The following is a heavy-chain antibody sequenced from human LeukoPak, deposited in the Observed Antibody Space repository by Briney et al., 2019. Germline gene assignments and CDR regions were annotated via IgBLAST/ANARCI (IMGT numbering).Heavy chain of an antibody. D-gene: IGHD6-19*01. Sequence: SSETLSLTCTVSGGSISSSTSGWGWYWGWIRQPPGKGLEWIGYIYYSGSTNYNPSLKSRVTISVATSKNQFSLKLSSVTAADTAVYYCERGEQWLEYAFDIWGQGTMVTVSS. CDR3: ERGEQWLEYAFDI. V-gene: IGHV4-61*05. J-gene: IGHJ3*02. CDR2: IYYSGST. CDR1: GGSISSSTSGWGWY.